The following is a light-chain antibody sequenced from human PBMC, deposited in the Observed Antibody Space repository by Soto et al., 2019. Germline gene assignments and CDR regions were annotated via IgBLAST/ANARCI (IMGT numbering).Light chain of an antibody. CDR2: EVS. J-gene: IGKJ4*01. CDR3: MQSIQLPLT. V-gene: IGKV2D-29*01. Sequence: DIVMTQTPLSLSVTPGQPASISCKSSQSLLHTDGKTYLCWYLQKPGQPPQLLISEVSNRLSGVQDRFSGSGSGTDFTLKISRVEAEDVGVYYCMQSIQLPLTFGGGTKVEIK. CDR1: QSLLHTDGKTY.